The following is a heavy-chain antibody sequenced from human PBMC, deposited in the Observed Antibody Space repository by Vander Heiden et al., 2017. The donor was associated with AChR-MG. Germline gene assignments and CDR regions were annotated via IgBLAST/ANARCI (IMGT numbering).Heavy chain of an antibody. V-gene: IGHV1-46*01. Sequence: QVQLVQSGAEEQKPGASVQISCAASGYTFTSYYMPWVRQAPGQGLAWMGIINPSGGSTSYAKKFQGRVNMTRDTSTSTVYMELSSLRSEDTAVYYCARDRESSGYYFFDGGTPDYWGQGTLVTVSS. CDR2: INPSGGST. J-gene: IGHJ4*02. CDR1: GYTFTSYY. CDR3: ARDRESSGYYFFDGGTPDY. D-gene: IGHD3-22*01.